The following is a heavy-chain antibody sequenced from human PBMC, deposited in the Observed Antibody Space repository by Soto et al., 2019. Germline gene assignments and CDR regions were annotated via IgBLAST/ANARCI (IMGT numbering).Heavy chain of an antibody. Sequence: QERLVESGGGVVQPGRSLRLSCAASGFIFSNYAMFWVRQAPGKGLECVSIMSYDGTQTYYADAVKRRFTVSRDNSQNTLYLHMSSLRPEDAAVYYCARDVLPLHVYGLDVLGRGTTVSVSS. CDR3: ARDVLPLHVYGLDV. V-gene: IGHV3-30-3*01. J-gene: IGHJ6*02. CDR1: GFIFSNYA. CDR2: MSYDGTQT.